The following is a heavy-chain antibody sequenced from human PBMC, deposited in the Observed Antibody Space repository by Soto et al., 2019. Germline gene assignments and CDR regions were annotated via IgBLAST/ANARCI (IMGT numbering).Heavy chain of an antibody. D-gene: IGHD6-13*01. CDR1: GDSIRSSY. V-gene: IGHV4-59*01. J-gene: IGHJ4*02. CDR3: ARDMSGGSSWYEFDS. Sequence: SETLSLTCTVSGDSIRSSYWSWVRQPPGRGLEWIGYVYHTGTTNSNPSLKSRVTISPDTSENLFSLKLVSVTPADTAVYFCARDMSGGSSWYEFDSWGPGTMVTVSS. CDR2: VYHTGTT.